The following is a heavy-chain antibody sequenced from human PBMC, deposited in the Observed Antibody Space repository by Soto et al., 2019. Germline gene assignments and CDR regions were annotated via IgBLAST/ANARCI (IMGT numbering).Heavy chain of an antibody. CDR3: ARGPGTVDYYGMDV. CDR1: GFTFSSYS. Sequence: GSLRLSCAASGFTFSSYSMNWVRQASGKGLEWVSSISSSSSYIYYADSVKGRFTISRDNAKNSLYLQMNSLRAEDTAVYYCARGPGTVDYYGMDVWGQGTTVTVSS. D-gene: IGHD1-7*01. J-gene: IGHJ6*02. V-gene: IGHV3-21*01. CDR2: ISSSSSYI.